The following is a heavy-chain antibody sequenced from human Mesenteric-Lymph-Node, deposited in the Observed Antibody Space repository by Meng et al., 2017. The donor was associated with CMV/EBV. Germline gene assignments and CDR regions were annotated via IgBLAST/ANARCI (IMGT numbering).Heavy chain of an antibody. CDR2: ISRSGENA. D-gene: IGHD7-27*01. CDR1: GFTFSSYA. J-gene: IGHJ3*02. CDR3: AKTNWELGMADAFDI. V-gene: IGHV3-23*01. Sequence: GESLKISCAASGFTFSSYAMNWVRQAPGMGLEWLSAISRSGENAYYAGSARGRFTISRDNSKNTVNLQMSSLRGEDTAVYYCAKTNWELGMADAFDIWGQGTMVTVSS.